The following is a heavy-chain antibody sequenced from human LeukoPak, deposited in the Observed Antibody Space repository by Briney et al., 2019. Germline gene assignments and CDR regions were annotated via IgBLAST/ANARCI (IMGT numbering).Heavy chain of an antibody. Sequence: SETLSLTCTVSGGSMSSGSYYWSWIRQPAGKGLEWIGRIYTSGSTNYNPSLKSRVTISVDTSKNQFSLKLSSVTAADTAVYYCARDRIAAALDYYMDVWGKGTTVTVSS. CDR2: IYTSGST. CDR1: GGSMSSGSYY. CDR3: ARDRIAAALDYYMDV. J-gene: IGHJ6*03. D-gene: IGHD6-13*01. V-gene: IGHV4-61*02.